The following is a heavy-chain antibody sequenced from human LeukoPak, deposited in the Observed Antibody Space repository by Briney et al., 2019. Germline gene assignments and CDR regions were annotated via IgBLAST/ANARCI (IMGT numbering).Heavy chain of an antibody. Sequence: ASVKVSCKAFGYTFTSNYMHWVRQAPGQGPEWMGVISPSGGSTTYAQKFQGRVTMTRDTSISTTYMELSRLRSDDTAVYYCARDLGISGWYAPPLRYFDYWGQGTLVTVSS. CDR1: GYTFTSNY. V-gene: IGHV1-2*02. CDR3: ARDLGISGWYAPPLRYFDY. D-gene: IGHD6-19*01. J-gene: IGHJ4*02. CDR2: ISPSGGST.